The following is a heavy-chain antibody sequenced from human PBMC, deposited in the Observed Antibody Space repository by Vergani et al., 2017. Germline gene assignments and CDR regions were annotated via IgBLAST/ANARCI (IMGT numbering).Heavy chain of an antibody. J-gene: IGHJ3*02. CDR2: IYTSGST. Sequence: QVQLQESGPGLVKPSQTLSLICTVSGGSISSGSYYWSWIRQPAGKGLEWIGRIYTSGSTNYNPSLKSRVTISVDTSKNQFSLKLSSVTAADTAVYYCARATVDAFDIWGQGTMVTVSS. V-gene: IGHV4-61*02. CDR3: ARATVDAFDI. CDR1: GGSISSGSYY. D-gene: IGHD4-17*01.